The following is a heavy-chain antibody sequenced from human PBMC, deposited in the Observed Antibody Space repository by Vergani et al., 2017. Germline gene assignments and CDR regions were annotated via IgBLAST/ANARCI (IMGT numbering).Heavy chain of an antibody. D-gene: IGHD3-3*01. CDR1: GFTFSNAW. Sequence: EVQLVESGGGLVKPGGSLRLSCAASGFTFSNAWMSWVRQAPGKGLEWVGRINSKTDGGTTDYAAPVKGRFTISRDDSKNTLYLQMNSLKTEDTAVYYCTTSYYDFWSGYYNYYYYMDVWGKGTTVTVSS. CDR3: TTSYYDFWSGYYNYYYYMDV. J-gene: IGHJ6*03. V-gene: IGHV3-15*01. CDR2: INSKTDGGTT.